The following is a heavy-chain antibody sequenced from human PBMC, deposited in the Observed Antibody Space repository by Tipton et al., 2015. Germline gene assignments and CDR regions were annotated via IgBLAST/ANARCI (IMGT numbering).Heavy chain of an antibody. J-gene: IGHJ5*02. CDR3: AKQFGRSTWFSDWFDP. CDR1: GFTFSNFS. D-gene: IGHD6-13*01. V-gene: IGHV3-23*01. CDR2: ISESGDDT. Sequence: SLRLSCVASGFTFSNFSMNWVRQAPGKGLEWVSSISESGDDTYYADSLKGRFTISRDNSNKTLFLQMNSLRAEDTAIYYCAKQFGRSTWFSDWFDPWGQGTLVTVSS.